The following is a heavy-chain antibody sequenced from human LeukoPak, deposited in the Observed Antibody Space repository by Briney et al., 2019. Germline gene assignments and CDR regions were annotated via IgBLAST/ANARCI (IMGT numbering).Heavy chain of an antibody. CDR3: ARDPGYRGESGWFDP. Sequence: GGSLRLSCAASGFTFSSYWMSWVRQAPGKGVEWVAVISKDGSHKYYADSVKGRFTIYRDNSKNTLYLQMNSLRDEDTAVYYCARDPGYRGESGWFDPWGQGTQVTVSS. CDR2: ISKDGSHK. D-gene: IGHD5-18*01. J-gene: IGHJ5*02. V-gene: IGHV3-30*03. CDR1: GFTFSSYW.